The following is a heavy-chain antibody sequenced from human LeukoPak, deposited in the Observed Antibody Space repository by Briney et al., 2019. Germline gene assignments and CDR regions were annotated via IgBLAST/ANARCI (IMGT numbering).Heavy chain of an antibody. CDR2: IYYSGTT. V-gene: IGHV4-31*03. D-gene: IGHD5-18*01. CDR3: ARGTTDGYSYGRFDY. Sequence: SETLSHTCTVSGGSISSGGFYWSWIRQHPGKGLEWLGYIYYSGTTYYNPSLKSRVTFSVDTSKNQFSLKLNPVTAADTALYYCARGTTDGYSYGRFDYWGQGTLVTVSS. CDR1: GGSISSGGFY. J-gene: IGHJ4*02.